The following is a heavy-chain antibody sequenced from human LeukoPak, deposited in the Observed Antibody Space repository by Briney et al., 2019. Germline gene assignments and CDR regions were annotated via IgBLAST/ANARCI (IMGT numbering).Heavy chain of an antibody. CDR3: ATTEYDSSGYYSKWFDP. V-gene: IGHV1-24*01. Sequence: ASVTVSCKVSGYTLTELSMHWVRQPPGKGREGMGGFDPEDGETIYAQRFQGRVTMTEDTSTDTAYMELSSLRSEDTAVYYCATTEYDSSGYYSKWFDPWGQGTLVTVSS. J-gene: IGHJ5*02. D-gene: IGHD3-22*01. CDR1: GYTLTELS. CDR2: FDPEDGET.